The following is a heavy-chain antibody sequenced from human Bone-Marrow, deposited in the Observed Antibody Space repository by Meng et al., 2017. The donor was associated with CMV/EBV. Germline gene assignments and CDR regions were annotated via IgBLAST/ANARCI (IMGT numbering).Heavy chain of an antibody. V-gene: IGHV4-59*01. Sequence: ESLKISCAASGFTFSSYWMSWIRQPPGKGLEWLGYIYYTGSTNYNPSLKSRVTISVDMSKNQFSLKLTSVTAADTAVYYCAREPNCSGGSCYSHWFDPWGQGTLVTVSS. D-gene: IGHD2-15*01. J-gene: IGHJ5*02. CDR2: IYYTGST. CDR3: AREPNCSGGSCYSHWFDP. CDR1: GFTFSSYW.